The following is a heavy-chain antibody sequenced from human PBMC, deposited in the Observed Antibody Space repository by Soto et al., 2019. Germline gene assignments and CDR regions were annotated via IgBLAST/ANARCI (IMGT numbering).Heavy chain of an antibody. CDR3: ARGLILWFGELCQRGGYYYYMGV. V-gene: IGHV4-34*01. J-gene: IGHJ6*03. CDR2: INDSGDI. CDR1: GGSFSGYQ. Sequence: QVQLQQWGAGLLKPSETLSLTCAVYGGSFSGYQWSWIRQTPGKGLVWFGGINDSGDINYNPSLKCRVRILGDSPKKQLSMRLSSVDSADTAVYYCARGLILWFGELCQRGGYYYYMGVWGKGTTVTVSS. D-gene: IGHD3-10*01.